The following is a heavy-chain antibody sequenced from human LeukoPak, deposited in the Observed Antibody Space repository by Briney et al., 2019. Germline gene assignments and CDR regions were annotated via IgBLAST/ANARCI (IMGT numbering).Heavy chain of an antibody. V-gene: IGHV1-18*01. CDR2: ISAYNGNT. Sequence: ASVKVSCKASGYTFTSYGISWVRQAPGQGLEWMGWISAYNGNTNYAQKLQGRVTMTTDTSTSTAYMELRSLRSDDTAVYYCARAPYSSSWYSLADYWGQGTLVTVSS. CDR1: GYTFTSYG. J-gene: IGHJ4*02. CDR3: ARAPYSSSWYSLADY. D-gene: IGHD6-13*01.